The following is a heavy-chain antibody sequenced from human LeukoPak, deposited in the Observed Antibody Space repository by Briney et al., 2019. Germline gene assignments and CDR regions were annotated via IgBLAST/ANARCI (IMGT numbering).Heavy chain of an antibody. J-gene: IGHJ3*02. CDR3: AKGKYSSSSDALDI. V-gene: IGHV3-23*01. CDR1: GFTFSSYA. CDR2: ISGSGGST. D-gene: IGHD6-6*01. Sequence: GGSLRLSCAASGFTFSSYAVSWVRQAPGKGLEWVSAISGSGGSTYYADSVKGRFTISRDNSRNTLYLQMNSLRAEDTAVYYCAKGKYSSSSDALDIWGQGTMVTVSS.